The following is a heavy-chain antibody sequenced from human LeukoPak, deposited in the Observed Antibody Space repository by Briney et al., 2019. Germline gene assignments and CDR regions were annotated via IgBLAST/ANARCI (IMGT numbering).Heavy chain of an antibody. CDR3: ASRPIAVDIFDY. CDR1: GGSISSYY. CDR2: IYYSGST. J-gene: IGHJ4*02. V-gene: IGHV4-59*01. Sequence: SETLSLTCTVSGGSISSYYWSWIRQPPGKGLEWIGYIYYSGSTNYNPSLKSRVTISVDTSKNQFSLKLSSATAADTAVYYCASRPIAVDIFDYWGQGTLVTVSS. D-gene: IGHD6-19*01.